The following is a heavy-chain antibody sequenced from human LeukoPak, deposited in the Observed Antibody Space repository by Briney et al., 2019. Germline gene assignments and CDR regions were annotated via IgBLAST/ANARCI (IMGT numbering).Heavy chain of an antibody. V-gene: IGHV1-2*02. CDR2: INPNSGDT. CDR3: ARDFFTRYSRTYYAILH. CDR1: GYTFTGYY. Sequence: ASVKVSCKTSGYTFTGYYMHWVRQAPGQGLEWMGWINPNSGDTNYAQKFQGRVTMTRDTSSATIYMELTRLRSDDTAVYYCARDFFTRYSRTYYAILHWGQGTLVAVSS. J-gene: IGHJ4*02. D-gene: IGHD6-13*01.